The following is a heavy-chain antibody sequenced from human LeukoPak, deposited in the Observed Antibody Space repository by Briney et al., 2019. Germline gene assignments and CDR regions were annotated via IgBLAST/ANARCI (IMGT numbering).Heavy chain of an antibody. D-gene: IGHD2-2*01. CDR1: GGSISSYY. V-gene: IGHV4-59*01. CDR3: ARDLMGCSSTSCPWHY. Sequence: SETLSLTCTVSGGSISSYYWSWIRQPPGKGLEWIGYIYYSGSTNYNPSLKSRVTISVDTSKNQFSLKLSSVTVADTAVYYCARDLMGCSSTSCPWHY. J-gene: IGHJ4*01. CDR2: IYYSGST.